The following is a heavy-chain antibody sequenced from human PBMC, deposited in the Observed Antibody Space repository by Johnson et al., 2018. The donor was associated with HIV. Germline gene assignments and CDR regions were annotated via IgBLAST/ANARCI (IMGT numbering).Heavy chain of an antibody. D-gene: IGHD6-6*01. CDR3: ARDVIKVIAARDDAFDI. Sequence: EVQLVESGGGLVQPGGSLRLSCAASGFTFSTYWMSWVRQAPGKGLEWVAYIKQDGSEKYYVDSVKGRFTISRDNAKNSLYLQMNSLRAEDTAVYYCARDVIKVIAARDDAFDIWGQGTMVTVSS. J-gene: IGHJ3*02. CDR2: IKQDGSEK. CDR1: GFTFSTYW. V-gene: IGHV3-7*01.